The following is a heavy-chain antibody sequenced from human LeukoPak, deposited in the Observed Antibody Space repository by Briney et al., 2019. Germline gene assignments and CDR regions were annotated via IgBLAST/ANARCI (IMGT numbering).Heavy chain of an antibody. Sequence: PSETLSLTCTVSGGSISSYYWSWIRQPPGKGLEWIGYIYYSGSTNYNPSLKSRVTISVDTSKNQFSLKLSSVTAADTAVYYCARHAVYCSGGSCYDYWGQGTLVTVSS. CDR2: IYYSGST. V-gene: IGHV4-59*08. J-gene: IGHJ4*02. CDR3: ARHAVYCSGGSCYDY. D-gene: IGHD2-15*01. CDR1: GGSISSYY.